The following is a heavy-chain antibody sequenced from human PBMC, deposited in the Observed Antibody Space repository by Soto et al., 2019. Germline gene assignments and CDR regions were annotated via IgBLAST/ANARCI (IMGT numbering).Heavy chain of an antibody. Sequence: SETLSLTCTVSGGSISSYYWSWIRQPPGKGLEWIGYIYYSGSTNYNPSLKSRVTISVDTSKNQFSLKLSSVTAADTAVYYCARVEWDIAVAGTGSWFDPWGQGTLVTVSS. J-gene: IGHJ5*02. CDR2: IYYSGST. CDR3: ARVEWDIAVAGTGSWFDP. V-gene: IGHV4-59*12. D-gene: IGHD6-19*01. CDR1: GGSISSYY.